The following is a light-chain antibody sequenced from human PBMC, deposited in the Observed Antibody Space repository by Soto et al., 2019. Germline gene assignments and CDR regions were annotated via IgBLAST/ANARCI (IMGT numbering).Light chain of an antibody. CDR1: QSVSSY. V-gene: IGKV3-11*01. Sequence: EIVLTQSPATLSLSPGDRATLSCRASQSVSSYLAWYQQKPGQAPRLLIYGASSRATGIPARFSGSGSGTDVTLTISSLEPEDFAVYYCQQRSNWPRTFGQGTKVEIK. CDR3: QQRSNWPRT. J-gene: IGKJ1*01. CDR2: GAS.